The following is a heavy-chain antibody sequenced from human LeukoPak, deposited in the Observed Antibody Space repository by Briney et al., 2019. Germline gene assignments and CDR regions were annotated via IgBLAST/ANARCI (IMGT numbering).Heavy chain of an antibody. Sequence: PGGSLRLSCAASRFTFSSYSMNWVRQAPGKGLEWVSSISSSSSYIYYADSVKGRFTISRDNAKNSLYLQMNSLRAEDTAVYYCARGYCSSTSCRILGYYYGMDVWGQGTTVTVSS. V-gene: IGHV3-21*01. D-gene: IGHD2-2*01. J-gene: IGHJ6*02. CDR3: ARGYCSSTSCRILGYYYGMDV. CDR2: ISSSSSYI. CDR1: RFTFSSYS.